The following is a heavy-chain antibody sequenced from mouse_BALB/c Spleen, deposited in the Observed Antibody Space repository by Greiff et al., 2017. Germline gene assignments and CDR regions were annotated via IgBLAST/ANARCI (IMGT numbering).Heavy chain of an antibody. V-gene: IGHV8-12*01. CDR1: GFSLSTSGMG. D-gene: IGHD1-2*01. Sequence: QVQLKESGPGILQPSQTLSLTCSFSGFSLSTSGMGMSWIRQPSGKGLEWLAHIYWDDDKRYNPSLKSRLTISKDTSSNQVFLKITSVDTADTATDYCAGRADYYGYGDAMDYWGQGTSVTVSS. CDR3: AGRADYYGYGDAMDY. CDR2: IYWDDDK. J-gene: IGHJ4*01.